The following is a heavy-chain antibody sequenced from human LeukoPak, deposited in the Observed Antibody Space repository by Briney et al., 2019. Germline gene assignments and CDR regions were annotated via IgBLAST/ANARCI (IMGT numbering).Heavy chain of an antibody. Sequence: TGGSLRLSCAASGFTFSSYSMNWVRQAPGKGLEWVSYISSSSSTIYYADSVKGRFTISRDNAKNSLYLQMNSLRDEDTVVYYCARMSMITFGGVIAALSYFDYWGQGTLVTVSS. CDR3: ARMSMITFGGVIAALSYFDY. CDR1: GFTFSSYS. CDR2: ISSSSSTI. D-gene: IGHD3-16*02. J-gene: IGHJ4*02. V-gene: IGHV3-48*02.